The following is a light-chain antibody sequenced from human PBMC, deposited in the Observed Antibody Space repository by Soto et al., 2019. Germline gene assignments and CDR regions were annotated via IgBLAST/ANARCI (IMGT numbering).Light chain of an antibody. J-gene: IGKJ1*01. CDR1: QSVNNNY. Sequence: EIVLTQSPGTLSLSPGERAVLSCRASQSVNNNYLAWYQRKPGRAPRLLIYGASSRATGIRDRFIGSGSGTDFTLTITRLEPEDFAVYFCQQYCRSPPTFGQGTKVEFK. CDR3: QQYCRSPPT. V-gene: IGKV3-20*01. CDR2: GAS.